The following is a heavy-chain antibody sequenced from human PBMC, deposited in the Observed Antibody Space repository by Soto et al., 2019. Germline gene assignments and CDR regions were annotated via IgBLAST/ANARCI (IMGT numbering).Heavy chain of an antibody. CDR1: GGSFSGYY. CDR2: INHSGST. Sequence: QVQLQQWGAGLLKPSETLSLTCAVYGGSFSGYYWSWIRQPPGKGLEWIGEINHSGSTNYNPSLKSRVTISVDTSKKQFSLKLSSVPAADTAVYYCAPADYSSSARWFDPWGQGTLVTVSS. V-gene: IGHV4-34*01. D-gene: IGHD6-13*01. CDR3: APADYSSSARWFDP. J-gene: IGHJ5*02.